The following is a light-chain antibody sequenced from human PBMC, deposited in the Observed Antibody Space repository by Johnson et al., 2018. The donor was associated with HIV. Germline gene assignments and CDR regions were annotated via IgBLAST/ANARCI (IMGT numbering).Light chain of an antibody. CDR3: GTWDTSLSAYV. Sequence: QSVLTQPPPVSAAPGQKVTISCSGSSSNIGINYVSWFQQLPGTAPKLLIYDNDKRPSGIPDRFSASKSGTSATLGITGLQTGDEADYYCGTWDTSLSAYVFGTGTKVTVL. CDR2: DND. CDR1: SSNIGINY. J-gene: IGLJ1*01. V-gene: IGLV1-51*01.